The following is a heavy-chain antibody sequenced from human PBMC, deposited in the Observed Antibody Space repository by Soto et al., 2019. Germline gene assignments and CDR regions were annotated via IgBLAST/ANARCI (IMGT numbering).Heavy chain of an antibody. CDR3: ASAPRCPGPFAY. D-gene: IGHD2-2*01. CDR1: GRTFSSYA. Sequence: QVQLVQSGAEVKKPGSSVKVSCKASGRTFSSYAISWVRQAPGQGLEWMGGIIPIFGTANYAQKFQGRVTITADESTRTAYMELSSLRSEDTAVYYCASAPRCPGPFAYWGQGTLVTVSS. CDR2: IIPIFGTA. J-gene: IGHJ4*02. V-gene: IGHV1-69*01.